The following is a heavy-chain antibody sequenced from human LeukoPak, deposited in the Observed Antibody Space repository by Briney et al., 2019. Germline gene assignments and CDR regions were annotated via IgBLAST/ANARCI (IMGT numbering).Heavy chain of an antibody. Sequence: SETLSLTCTVSGGSIGTYSWNWLRQPPGKGLEWIGYIYYSETTNYNPSLKSRVTISVDTSKNQFSLKLSSVTAADTAVYYCARGVYIAAAQYGYWGQGTLVTVSS. CDR1: GGSIGTYS. CDR3: ARGVYIAAAQYGY. CDR2: IYYSETT. D-gene: IGHD6-13*01. J-gene: IGHJ4*02. V-gene: IGHV4-59*01.